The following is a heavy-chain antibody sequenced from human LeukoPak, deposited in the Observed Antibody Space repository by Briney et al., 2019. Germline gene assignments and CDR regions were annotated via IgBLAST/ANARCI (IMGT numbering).Heavy chain of an antibody. J-gene: IGHJ5*02. V-gene: IGHV1-8*01. CDR2: MNPNRGNT. D-gene: IGHD3-22*01. CDR1: GYTFTSYD. Sequence: ASVKVSCKASGYTFTSYDINWVRQATGQGLEWRGWMNPNRGNTGYAQKFQGRVTMTRNTSISTAYMELSSLRAEDTAVYYCARSSVYYYDRSGYSFDWFDPWGQGTLVTVSS. CDR3: ARSSVYYYDRSGYSFDWFDP.